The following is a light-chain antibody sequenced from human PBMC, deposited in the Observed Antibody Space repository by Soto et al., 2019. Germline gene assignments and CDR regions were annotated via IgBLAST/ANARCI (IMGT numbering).Light chain of an antibody. J-gene: IGKJ1*01. CDR1: QSISSW. CDR2: DAS. CDR3: QQYNRYWT. Sequence: DIQMTQSPSTLSASVGDRVTITCRASQSISSWLAWYQRKPGKAPKLLIYDASSLESGVPSRFSGSGSETEFTLTISSLLPDDFATYYCQQYNRYWTFGQGTKVDIK. V-gene: IGKV1-5*01.